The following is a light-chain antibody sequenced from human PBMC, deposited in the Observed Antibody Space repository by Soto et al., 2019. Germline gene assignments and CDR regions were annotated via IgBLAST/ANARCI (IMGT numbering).Light chain of an antibody. CDR3: QQYNNFIT. V-gene: IGKV3-15*01. Sequence: EIVMTQSPATLSVSPGERATLSCRASQSVSSNLAWYQQKPGQAPRLLIYGASTRATGIPARFSGSGSGTEFTLTISGLQSEDFAVYYCQQYNNFITCGQGTRLEI. CDR2: GAS. CDR1: QSVSSN. J-gene: IGKJ5*01.